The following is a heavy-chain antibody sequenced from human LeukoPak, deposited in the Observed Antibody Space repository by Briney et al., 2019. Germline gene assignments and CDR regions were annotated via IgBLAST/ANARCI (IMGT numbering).Heavy chain of an antibody. V-gene: IGHV3-23*01. J-gene: IGHJ5*02. CDR3: AKDRTVVAAAVNWFDP. Sequence: GGSLRLSCAASGFTFSSYAMSWFRQAPGKGLEWVSAISGSGGSTYYADSVKGRFTISRDNSKNTLYLQMNSLRAEDTAVYYCAKDRTVVAAAVNWFDPWGQGTLVTVSS. CDR2: ISGSGGST. CDR1: GFTFSSYA. D-gene: IGHD6-13*01.